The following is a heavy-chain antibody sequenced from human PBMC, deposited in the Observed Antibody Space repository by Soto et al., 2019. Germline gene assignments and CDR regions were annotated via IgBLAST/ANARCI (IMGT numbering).Heavy chain of an antibody. Sequence: EVQLVESGGGLVQPGVSLRLSCAASGFTLSGRSMHWVRQAPGKGLVWVSGIDNAGTDSTYADSVKGRFTSSRDNAKNMLYRQMNSQRVENTAVYYCARGWFGPDVWGKGTTVTVSS. V-gene: IGHV3-74*01. J-gene: IGHJ6*04. CDR2: IDNAGTDS. CDR1: GFTLSGRS. D-gene: IGHD3-10*01. CDR3: ARGWFGPDV.